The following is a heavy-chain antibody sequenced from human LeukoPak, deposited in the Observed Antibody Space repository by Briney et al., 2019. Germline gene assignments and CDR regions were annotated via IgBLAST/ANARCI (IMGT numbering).Heavy chain of an antibody. CDR1: GFTFSSSS. Sequence: PGGSLRLSCVASGFTFSSSSMSWVRRAPGKGLECVSSIRASDGRTYYGDSVEGRFTISRDNSKNTLYLQMNSLRAEDTAVYYCAKLVNYWGQGLLVTVPS. J-gene: IGHJ4*02. V-gene: IGHV3-23*01. CDR3: AKLVNY. CDR2: IRASDGRT. D-gene: IGHD2-21*01.